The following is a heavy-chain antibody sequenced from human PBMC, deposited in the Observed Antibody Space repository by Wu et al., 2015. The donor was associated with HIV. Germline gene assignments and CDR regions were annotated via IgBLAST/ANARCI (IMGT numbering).Heavy chain of an antibody. CDR2: INPSGGST. D-gene: IGHD3-22*01. Sequence: QVQLVQSGAEVKKPGASVTVSCKASGYTFINSYIHWVRQAPGQGLEWMGIINPSGGSTDYAQRFQGRVTMTRDTSTSTVYMKLSRLTSEDTAVYYCAMAPGYYDSSGYYAYWGQGTLVTVSS. V-gene: IGHV1-46*01. J-gene: IGHJ4*02. CDR3: AMAPGYYDSSGYYAY. CDR1: GYTFINSY.